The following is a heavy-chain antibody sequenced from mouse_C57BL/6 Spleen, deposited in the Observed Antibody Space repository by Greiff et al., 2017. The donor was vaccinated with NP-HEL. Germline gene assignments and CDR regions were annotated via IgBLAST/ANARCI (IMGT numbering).Heavy chain of an antibody. CDR3: VRHLRGAMDY. V-gene: IGHV10-1*01. Sequence: EVKLVESGGGLVQPKGSLKLSCAASGFSFNTYAMNWVRQAPGKGLKWVARIRSKSNNYATYYADSVKDRFTISRDDSESMLYLQMNNLKTEDTAMYYCVRHLRGAMDYWGQGTSVTVSS. CDR1: GFSFNTYA. CDR2: IRSKSNNYAT. D-gene: IGHD1-1*01. J-gene: IGHJ4*01.